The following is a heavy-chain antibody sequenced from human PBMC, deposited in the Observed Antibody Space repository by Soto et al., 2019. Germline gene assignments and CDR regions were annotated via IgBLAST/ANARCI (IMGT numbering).Heavy chain of an antibody. Sequence: SVTLSLTCTVNVVSIISSSYYWGWIRQPPGKGLEWIGSIFYSGSTYYNPSLRSRVTISVDTSKNQFSLKLSSVTAADTAVYYCARHNSGSCFFDAFDIWGQGTMVT. V-gene: IGHV4-39*01. CDR3: ARHNSGSCFFDAFDI. D-gene: IGHD1-26*01. CDR2: IFYSGST. J-gene: IGHJ3*02. CDR1: VVSIISSSYY.